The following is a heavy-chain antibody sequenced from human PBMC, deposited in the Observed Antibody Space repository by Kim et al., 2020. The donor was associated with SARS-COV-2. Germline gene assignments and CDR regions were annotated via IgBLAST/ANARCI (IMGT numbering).Heavy chain of an antibody. V-gene: IGHV4-34*01. Sequence: KSRVTISVDTSKNQFSLKLSSVTAADTAVYYCARAPPDIVVVVAATYLDYWGQGTLVTVSS. J-gene: IGHJ4*02. D-gene: IGHD2-15*01. CDR3: ARAPPDIVVVVAATYLDY.